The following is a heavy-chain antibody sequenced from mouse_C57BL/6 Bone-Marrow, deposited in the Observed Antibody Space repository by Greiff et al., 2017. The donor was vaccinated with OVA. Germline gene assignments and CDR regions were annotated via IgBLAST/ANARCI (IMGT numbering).Heavy chain of an antibody. D-gene: IGHD2-5*01. CDR2: IHPNSGST. Sequence: VQLQQPGAELVKPGASVKLSCKASGYTFTSYWMHWVKQRPGQGLEWIGMIHPNSGSTNYNEKFKSKATLTVDKSSSTAYMQLSSLTSEDSAVYYCARDSNYVGFAYWGQGTLLTVSA. V-gene: IGHV1-64*01. CDR3: ARDSNYVGFAY. J-gene: IGHJ3*01. CDR1: GYTFTSYW.